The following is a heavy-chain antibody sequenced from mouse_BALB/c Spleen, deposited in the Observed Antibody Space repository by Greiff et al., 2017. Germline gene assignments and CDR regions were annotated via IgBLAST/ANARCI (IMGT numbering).Heavy chain of an antibody. Sequence: QVQLKESGAELVRPGASVTLSCKASGYTFTDYEMHWVKQTPVHGLEWIGAIDPETGGTAYNQKFKGKATLTADKSSSTAYMELRSLTSEDSAVYYCTRGRGYDGYPAWFAYWGQGTLVTVSA. CDR1: GYTFTDYE. CDR3: TRGRGYDGYPAWFAY. J-gene: IGHJ3*01. D-gene: IGHD2-3*01. CDR2: IDPETGGT. V-gene: IGHV1-15*01.